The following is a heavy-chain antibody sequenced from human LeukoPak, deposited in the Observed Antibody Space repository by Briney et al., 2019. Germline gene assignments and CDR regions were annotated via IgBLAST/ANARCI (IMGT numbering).Heavy chain of an antibody. CDR1: GGSISSSNW. V-gene: IGHV4-4*02. CDR2: IYHSGST. D-gene: IGHD2-2*01. J-gene: IGHJ5*02. CDR3: ARWAGDIVVVPAARDWFDP. Sequence: PSETLSLTCAVSGGSISSSNWWSWVRPPPGKGLEWIGEIYHSGSTNYNPSLKSRVTISVDKSKNQFSLKLSSVTAADTAVYYCARWAGDIVVVPAARDWFDPWGQGTLVTVSS.